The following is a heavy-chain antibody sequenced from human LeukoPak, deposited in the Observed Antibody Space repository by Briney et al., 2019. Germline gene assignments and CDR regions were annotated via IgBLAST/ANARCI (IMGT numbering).Heavy chain of an antibody. J-gene: IGHJ5*02. CDR3: ARSEWFDP. CDR1: GFTFSTYW. Sequence: GGSLRLSCAASGFTFSTYWMHWVRQAPGKGLVWVSRSDGSSTYYADSVKGRFTVSRDNAKNTLYLQMNRLRAEDTAVYYCARSEWFDPWGQGTLVTVSS. CDR2: SDGSST. V-gene: IGHV3-74*01.